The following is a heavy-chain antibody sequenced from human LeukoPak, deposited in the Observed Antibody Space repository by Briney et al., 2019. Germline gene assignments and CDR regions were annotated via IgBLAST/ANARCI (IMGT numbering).Heavy chain of an antibody. J-gene: IGHJ4*02. CDR3: ARHSSYYGSGKLYYFDY. CDR2: IYYSGST. D-gene: IGHD3-10*01. CDR1: GGSISSYY. Sequence: SETLSLTCTVSGGSISSYYWSWIRQPAGKGLEWIGSIYYSGSTYYNPSLKSRVTISVDTSKNQFSLKLSSVTAADTTVYYCARHSSYYGSGKLYYFDYWGQGTLVTVSS. V-gene: IGHV4-59*05.